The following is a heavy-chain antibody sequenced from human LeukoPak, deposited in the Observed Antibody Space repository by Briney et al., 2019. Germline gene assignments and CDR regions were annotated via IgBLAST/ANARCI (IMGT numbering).Heavy chain of an antibody. V-gene: IGHV3-30*04. J-gene: IGHJ4*02. Sequence: GRSLRLSCAASGFTFSSYAMHWVRQAPGKGLEWVAVISCGGSNKYYADSVKGRFTISRDNSKNTLYLQMNSLRAEDTAVYYCASFYCSSTSCHNPHFDYWGQGTLVTVSS. D-gene: IGHD2-2*02. CDR1: GFTFSSYA. CDR2: ISCGGSNK. CDR3: ASFYCSSTSCHNPHFDY.